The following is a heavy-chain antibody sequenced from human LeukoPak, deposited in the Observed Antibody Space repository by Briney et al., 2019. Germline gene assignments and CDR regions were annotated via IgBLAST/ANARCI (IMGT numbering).Heavy chain of an antibody. V-gene: IGHV1-18*01. D-gene: IGHD5-12*01. Sequence: GASVKVSCKASGYTFTSYGISWVRQAPGQGLEWMGWISAYNGNTNYAQKLQGRVTMTTDTSTSTAYMELRSLRSDDTAVYYCARDWVYSGYDAPGFDYWGQGTLVTVSS. CDR2: ISAYNGNT. J-gene: IGHJ4*02. CDR3: ARDWVYSGYDAPGFDY. CDR1: GYTFTSYG.